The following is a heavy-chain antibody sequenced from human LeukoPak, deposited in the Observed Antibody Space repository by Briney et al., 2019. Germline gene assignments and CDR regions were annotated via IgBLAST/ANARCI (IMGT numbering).Heavy chain of an antibody. CDR1: GFTFSSYA. V-gene: IGHV3-23*01. J-gene: IGHJ6*03. D-gene: IGHD1-26*01. Sequence: GGSLRLSCAASGFTFSSYAMSWVRQAPGKGLEWVSAISGSGGRTYHADSVKGRFTISRDNSKNTLYLQMNSLRAEDTAVYYCAKDDGGSYYIYYYYMDVWGKGTTVTISS. CDR2: ISGSGGRT. CDR3: AKDDGGSYYIYYYYMDV.